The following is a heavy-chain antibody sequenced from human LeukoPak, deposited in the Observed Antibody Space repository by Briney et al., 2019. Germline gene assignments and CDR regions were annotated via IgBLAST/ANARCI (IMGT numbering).Heavy chain of an antibody. J-gene: IGHJ6*02. D-gene: IGHD1-26*01. CDR3: ARERIVGAASTRYYGMDV. Sequence: GGSLRLSCAASGFTFDDYAMHWVRQAPGKGLEWVSGISWNSGSIGYVDSVKGRFTVSRDNAKNSLYFQMNSLRAEDTAVYYCARERIVGAASTRYYGMDVWGQGTTVTVSS. CDR1: GFTFDDYA. V-gene: IGHV3-9*01. CDR2: ISWNSGSI.